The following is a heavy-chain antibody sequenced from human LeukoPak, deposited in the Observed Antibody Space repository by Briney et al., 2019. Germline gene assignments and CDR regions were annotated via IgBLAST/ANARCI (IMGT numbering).Heavy chain of an antibody. CDR1: GGSFSGYY. V-gene: IGHV4-34*01. D-gene: IGHD3-10*01. CDR2: INHGGST. CDR3: ARGREGNYYGSGSYSFDY. Sequence: PSETLSLXCAVYGGSFSGYYWSWIRQPPGKGLEWIGEINHGGSTNYNPSLRSRVTISVDTSKNQFSLKLSSVTAADTAVYYCARGREGNYYGSGSYSFDYWGQGTLVTVSS. J-gene: IGHJ4*02.